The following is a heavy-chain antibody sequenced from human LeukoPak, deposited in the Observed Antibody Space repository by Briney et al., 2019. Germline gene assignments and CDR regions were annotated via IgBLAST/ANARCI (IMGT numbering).Heavy chain of an antibody. D-gene: IGHD6-13*01. CDR3: VRFGLTSSLDY. V-gene: IGHV5-51*01. CDR1: GYSFTSYW. J-gene: IGHJ4*02. CDR2: TYPGDSDT. Sequence: GESLKISCKGSGYSFTSYWIGWVRQMLGKGLEWMGITYPGDSDTRYSPSFQGQVTFSVDASISTAYLQLSGLRASDTAIYYCVRFGLTSSLDYWGQGTLVTVSS.